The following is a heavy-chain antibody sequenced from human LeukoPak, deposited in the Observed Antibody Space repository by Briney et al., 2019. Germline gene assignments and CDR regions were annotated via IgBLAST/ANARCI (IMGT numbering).Heavy chain of an antibody. Sequence: SETLSLTCTVSGGSISSYYWSWLRQPPGKGLEWIGYIYTSGSTNYNPSLKSRVTLSVDTSKNQFSLKLSSVTAANTAVYYCARRHFWSGYGGYYYYYMDVWGKGTTVTVSS. CDR1: GGSISSYY. D-gene: IGHD3-3*01. V-gene: IGHV4-4*09. J-gene: IGHJ6*03. CDR3: ARRHFWSGYGGYYYYYMDV. CDR2: IYTSGST.